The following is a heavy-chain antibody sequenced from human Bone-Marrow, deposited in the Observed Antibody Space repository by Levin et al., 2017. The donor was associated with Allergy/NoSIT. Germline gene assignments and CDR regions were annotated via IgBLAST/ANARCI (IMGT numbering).Heavy chain of an antibody. D-gene: IGHD2-2*01. V-gene: IGHV4-59*01. CDR3: ARDGHVVPAAMPGLIYAFDS. Sequence: ESLKISCTVSGGSISSYYWSWIRQPPGKGLEWIGYIYYSGSTNYNPSLKSRVTISVDTSKNQFSLKLSSVTAADTAVYYCARDGHVVPAAMPGLIYAFDSWGQGTMVTVSS. J-gene: IGHJ3*02. CDR2: IYYSGST. CDR1: GGSISSYY.